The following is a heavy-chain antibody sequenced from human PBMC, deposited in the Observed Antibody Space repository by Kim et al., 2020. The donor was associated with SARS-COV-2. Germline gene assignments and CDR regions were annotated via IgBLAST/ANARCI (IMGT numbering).Heavy chain of an antibody. V-gene: IGHV1-69*01. J-gene: IGHJ4*02. CDR3: TRDKGVKEPVFAD. D-gene: IGHD1-26*01. Sequence: AQKYQGRVTITADASPSTVYMEMNSLSSEDTAVYYCTRDKGVKEPVFADWGQGTLVTVSS.